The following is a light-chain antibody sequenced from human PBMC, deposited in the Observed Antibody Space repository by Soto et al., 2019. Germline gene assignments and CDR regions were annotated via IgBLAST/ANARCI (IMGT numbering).Light chain of an antibody. CDR1: SSNIGANP. Sequence: QSVLTQPPSASGTPGQRVTFSCSGSSSNIGANPVNWYQQLPGTAPKLLIYSHSQRPSGVPDRFSGSKSGTSASLAISGLQSDDEADYYCAAWDDSLNEYVFGNGTKVTVL. J-gene: IGLJ1*01. V-gene: IGLV1-44*01. CDR2: SHS. CDR3: AAWDDSLNEYV.